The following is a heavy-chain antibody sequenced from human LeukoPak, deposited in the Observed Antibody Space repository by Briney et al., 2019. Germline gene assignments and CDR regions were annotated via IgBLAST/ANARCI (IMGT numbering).Heavy chain of an antibody. V-gene: IGHV3-30*04. CDR1: GFTFSSYA. J-gene: IGHJ4*02. D-gene: IGHD3/OR15-3a*01. Sequence: GGSLRLSCAASGFTFSSYAMHWVRQAPGKGLEWVAVISYDGSNKYYADSVKGRFTISRDNSKNTLYLQMNSLRAEDTAVYYCARQTGSGLFILPGGQGTLVTVSS. CDR2: ISYDGSNK. CDR3: ARQTGSGLFILP.